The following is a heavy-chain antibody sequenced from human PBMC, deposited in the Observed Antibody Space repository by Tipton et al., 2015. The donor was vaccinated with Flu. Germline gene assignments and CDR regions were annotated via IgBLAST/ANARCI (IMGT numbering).Heavy chain of an antibody. D-gene: IGHD2-8*02. CDR1: GFIFGDYA. CDR2: IYYSGST. CDR3: ARQGYLYWFDY. Sequence: QVQLVQSGGGLVQPGRSLRLSCTASGFIFGDYALSWVRQAPGKGLEWIGSIYYSGSTYYNPSLKSRVTISVDTSKNQFSLKLSSVTAADTAVYYCARQGYLYWFDYWGQGTLVTVSS. J-gene: IGHJ4*02. V-gene: IGHV4-30-2*03.